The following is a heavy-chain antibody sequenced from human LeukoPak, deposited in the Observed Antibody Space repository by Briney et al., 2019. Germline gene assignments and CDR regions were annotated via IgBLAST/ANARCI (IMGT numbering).Heavy chain of an antibody. CDR1: GYTFTGYY. CDR3: ARKSVGDPWDN. V-gene: IGHV1-2*02. Sequence: ASVKVSCKASGYTFTGYYMRWMRQAPGQGLEWMGSINPNTGGTNCAQKFQGRVTMTRDTSISTAYMELSRLTSDDTAVYYCARKSVGDPWDNWGQGTLVTVSS. J-gene: IGHJ4*02. D-gene: IGHD3-10*01. CDR2: INPNTGGT.